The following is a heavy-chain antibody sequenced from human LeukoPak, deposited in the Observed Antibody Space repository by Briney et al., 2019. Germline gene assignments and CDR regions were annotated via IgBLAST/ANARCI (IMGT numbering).Heavy chain of an antibody. D-gene: IGHD3-10*01. CDR1: GYTLTELS. V-gene: IGHV1-24*01. Sequence: ASVKVSCKVSGYTLTELSMHWVRQAPGKGLEWMGGFDPEDGETIYAQKFQGRVTMTEDTSTDTAYMELSSLRSEDTAVYYCATDLGSIRITMVRGVINAFDIWGQGTMVTVSS. J-gene: IGHJ3*02. CDR3: ATDLGSIRITMVRGVINAFDI. CDR2: FDPEDGET.